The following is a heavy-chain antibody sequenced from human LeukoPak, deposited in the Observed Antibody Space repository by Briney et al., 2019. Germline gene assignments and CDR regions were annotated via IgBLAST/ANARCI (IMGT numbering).Heavy chain of an antibody. Sequence: GGSLRLSCAASGFTFSSYSMNWVRQAPGKGLQWVSSISSSSSYIYYADSVKGRFTISRDNAKNSLYLQMNSLRGEDTAVYYCARGDGATPPDAFDIWGQGTMVTASS. CDR1: GFTFSSYS. V-gene: IGHV3-21*01. J-gene: IGHJ3*02. CDR3: ARGDGATPPDAFDI. D-gene: IGHD3-10*01. CDR2: ISSSSSYI.